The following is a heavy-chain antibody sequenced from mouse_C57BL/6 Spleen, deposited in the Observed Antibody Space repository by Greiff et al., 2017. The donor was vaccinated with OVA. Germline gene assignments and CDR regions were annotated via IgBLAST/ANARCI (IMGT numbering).Heavy chain of an antibody. Sequence: EVQLQESGGGLVKPGGSLKLSCAASGFTFSSYAMSWVRQTPEKRLEWVATISDGGSYTYYPDNVKGRFTISRDHAKNHLYLQRMHLKSDDIAVYDSARGDLRLNFFAYWGQGTLVTVSA. CDR2: ISDGGSYT. D-gene: IGHD2-12*01. CDR3: ARGDLRLNFFAY. V-gene: IGHV5-4*01. CDR1: GFTFSSYA. J-gene: IGHJ3*01.